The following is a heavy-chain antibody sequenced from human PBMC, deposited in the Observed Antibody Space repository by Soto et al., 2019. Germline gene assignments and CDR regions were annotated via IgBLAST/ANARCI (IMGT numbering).Heavy chain of an antibody. CDR3: ARGVIITGTALDY. Sequence: QVQLVESGGGVVQPGRSLRLSCAASGFTFSSYAMHWVRQAPGKGLEWVAVISYDGSNKYYADSVKGRFTISRDNSKNTLYLQINSLRAEDTAVYYCARGVIITGTALDYWGQGTLVTVSS. V-gene: IGHV3-30-3*01. J-gene: IGHJ4*02. D-gene: IGHD1-20*01. CDR2: ISYDGSNK. CDR1: GFTFSSYA.